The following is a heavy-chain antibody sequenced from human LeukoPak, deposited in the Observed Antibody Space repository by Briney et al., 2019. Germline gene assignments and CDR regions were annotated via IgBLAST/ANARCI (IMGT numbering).Heavy chain of an antibody. Sequence: GASVKVSCKASGYTFTSYAMHWVRQAPGQRLEWMGWINAGNGNTKYSQEFQGRVTITRDTSASTAYMELSSLRSEDMAVYYCARGLAVLMVYDYYFDYWGQGTLVTVSS. J-gene: IGHJ4*02. CDR2: INAGNGNT. V-gene: IGHV1-3*03. D-gene: IGHD2-8*01. CDR1: GYTFTSYA. CDR3: ARGLAVLMVYDYYFDY.